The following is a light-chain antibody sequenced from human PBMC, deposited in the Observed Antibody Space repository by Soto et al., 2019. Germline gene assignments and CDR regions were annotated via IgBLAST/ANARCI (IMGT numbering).Light chain of an antibody. Sequence: DIVMTQSPDSLAVSLGERATINCKSSQSVLHSSNNKNYLTWYQQKPGQPPKLLIYWASTRESGVPDRFSGSGSGTDFTLTISSLQAEDVAVYYCHQYYSIPLTFGPGTKVDIK. V-gene: IGKV4-1*01. CDR1: QSVLHSSNNKNY. CDR3: HQYYSIPLT. CDR2: WAS. J-gene: IGKJ3*01.